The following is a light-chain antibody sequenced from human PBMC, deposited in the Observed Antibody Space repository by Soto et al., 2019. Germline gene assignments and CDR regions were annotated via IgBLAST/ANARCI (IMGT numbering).Light chain of an antibody. CDR2: EVS. J-gene: IGLJ3*02. V-gene: IGLV2-14*02. Sequence: QSALTQPASVSGSPGQSITISCTGGSSDVGNYNAVSWYRQHPGKAPQLMIYEVSKRPSGASNRFSGSKSGNTASLTISGLQAEDEADYFCSSLTRSDTWVIGGGTKLTVL. CDR3: SSLTRSDTWV. CDR1: SSDVGNYNA.